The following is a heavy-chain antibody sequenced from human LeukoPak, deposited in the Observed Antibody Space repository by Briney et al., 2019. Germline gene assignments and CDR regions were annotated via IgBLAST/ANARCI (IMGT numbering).Heavy chain of an antibody. CDR2: IIPIFGTA. CDR3: ARAFDDYGDYNYYYYYYMDV. Sequence: SVKVSCKASGGTFSSYVISWVRQAPGQGLEWMGGIIPIFGTANYAQKFQGRVTITADKSTSTAYMELSSLRSEDTAVYYCARAFDDYGDYNYYYYYYMDVWGKGTTVTVSS. CDR1: GGTFSSYV. J-gene: IGHJ6*03. D-gene: IGHD4-17*01. V-gene: IGHV1-69*06.